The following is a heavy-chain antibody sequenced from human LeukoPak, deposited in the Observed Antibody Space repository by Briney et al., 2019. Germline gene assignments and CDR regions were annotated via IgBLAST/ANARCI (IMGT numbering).Heavy chain of an antibody. CDR1: GGSISSGGYY. CDR3: ASRRGSRFDY. J-gene: IGHJ4*02. CDR2: IYYSGST. Sequence: NPSETLSLTCTVSGGSISSGGYYWGWIRQHPGKGLEWIGYIYYSGSTYYNPSLKSRVTIPVDTSKNQFSLKLSSVTAADTAVYYCASRRGSRFDYWGQGTLVTVSS. V-gene: IGHV4-31*03. D-gene: IGHD3-10*01.